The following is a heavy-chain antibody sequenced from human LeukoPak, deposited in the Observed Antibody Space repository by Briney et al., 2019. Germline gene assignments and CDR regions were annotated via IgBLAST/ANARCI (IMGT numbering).Heavy chain of an antibody. V-gene: IGHV3-48*01. CDR2: ISSSSSTI. CDR1: GFTFSSYS. Sequence: GGSLRLSCAASGFTFSSYSMNWVRQAPGKGLEWVSYISSSSSTIYYADSVKGRFTISRDNAKNSLYLQMNSLRAEDTAVYYCARDLPTIFGVAQSDAFDIWGQGTMVTVSS. CDR3: ARDLPTIFGVAQSDAFDI. J-gene: IGHJ3*02. D-gene: IGHD3-3*01.